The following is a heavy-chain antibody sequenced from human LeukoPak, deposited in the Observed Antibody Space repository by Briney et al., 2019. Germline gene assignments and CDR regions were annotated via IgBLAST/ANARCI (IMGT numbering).Heavy chain of an antibody. V-gene: IGHV3-30-3*01. CDR1: GFTFSSYA. D-gene: IGHD2-2*01. Sequence: PGGSLRLSCAASGFTFSSYAMHWVRQAPGKGLEWVAVISYDGSNKYYADSVKGRFTISRDNSKNTLYLQMNSLRAEDTAVYYCAKDHAPDGYWGQGTLVTVSS. CDR2: ISYDGSNK. CDR3: AKDHAPDGY. J-gene: IGHJ4*02.